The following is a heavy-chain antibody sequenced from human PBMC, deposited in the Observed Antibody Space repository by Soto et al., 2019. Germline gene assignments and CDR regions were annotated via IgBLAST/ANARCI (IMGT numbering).Heavy chain of an antibody. CDR3: ARRGYGRRGPNVYRDG. CDR1: GFTFSNYE. V-gene: IGHV3-64*01. D-gene: IGHD2-15*01. J-gene: IGHJ6*03. Sequence: EAQLVESGGGLVQPGGSLRLSCAASGFTFSNYEMHWVRQAPGKGLEYVSGISNNGAHTDYAKSVKGRFTISRDNSENTRYLQMGSLRAEDMALYYCARRGYGRRGPNVYRDGGGKGTTVTVAS. CDR2: ISNNGAHT.